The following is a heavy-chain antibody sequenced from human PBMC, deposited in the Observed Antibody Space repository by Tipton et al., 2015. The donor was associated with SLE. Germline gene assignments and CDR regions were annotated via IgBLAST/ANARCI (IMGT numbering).Heavy chain of an antibody. V-gene: IGHV4-4*07. Sequence: TLSLTCTVSGGSISSYYWSWIRQSAGKGLEWIGRIYSSGSTSYNPSLKSRVTMSVDTSKNQFSLKLSSVTAADTALYYCASGGAHPVYGCFFDYWRQGTLTTASS. CDR1: GGSISSYY. J-gene: IGHJ4*02. CDR2: IYSSGST. CDR3: ASGGAHPVYGCFFDY. D-gene: IGHD4-23*01.